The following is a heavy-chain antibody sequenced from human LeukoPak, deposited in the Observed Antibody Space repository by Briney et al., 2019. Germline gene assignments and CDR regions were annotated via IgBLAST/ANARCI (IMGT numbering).Heavy chain of an antibody. D-gene: IGHD2-15*01. Sequence: GRSLRLSCTASGFTFGDYAMSWVRQAPGKGLEWVSAISGSGGSTYYADSVKGRFTISRDNSKNTLYLQMNSLRAEDTAVYYCAKADGYCSGGSCYSPNYFDYWGQGTLVTVSS. J-gene: IGHJ4*02. CDR2: ISGSGGST. CDR3: AKADGYCSGGSCYSPNYFDY. CDR1: GFTFGDYA. V-gene: IGHV3-23*01.